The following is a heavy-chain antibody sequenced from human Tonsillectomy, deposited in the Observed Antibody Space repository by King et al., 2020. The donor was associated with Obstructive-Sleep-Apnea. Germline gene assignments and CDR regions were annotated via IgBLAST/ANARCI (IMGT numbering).Heavy chain of an antibody. V-gene: IGHV3-73*01. D-gene: IGHD4-17*01. CDR1: GFTFSGSA. CDR2: IRSKAKNYAT. CDR3: TRTGMTTVTTLDY. Sequence: VQLVESGGGLVQPGGSLKLSCAASGFTFSGSAMHWVRQASGKGLEWVGRIRSKAKNYATAYAASVKGRFTISRDDSKNTAYLQMNSLKTEDTAVYYCTRTGMTTVTTLDYWGQGTLVTVSS. J-gene: IGHJ4*02.